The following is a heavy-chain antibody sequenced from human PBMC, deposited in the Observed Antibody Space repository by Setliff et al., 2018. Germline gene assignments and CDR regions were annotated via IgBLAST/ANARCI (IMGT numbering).Heavy chain of an antibody. D-gene: IGHD2-21*02. CDR2: FIPIFGTA. Sequence: ASVKVSCKASGGTFNNYALNWVQQAPGQGLEWMGGFIPIFGTANYAQKFQGRVTVIADESTTTTYMELSSLRSEDTAVYYCAALRVVTNSPTSYYYYMDVWGEGTTVTVSS. J-gene: IGHJ6*03. CDR1: GGTFNNYA. CDR3: AALRVVTNSPTSYYYYMDV. V-gene: IGHV1-69*13.